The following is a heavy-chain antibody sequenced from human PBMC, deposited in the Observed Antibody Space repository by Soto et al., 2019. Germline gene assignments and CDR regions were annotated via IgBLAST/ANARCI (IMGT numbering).Heavy chain of an antibody. D-gene: IGHD6-25*01. Sequence: SETLSLTCTVSGCSISSSSYYWGWIRQPPGKGLEWIGSIYYSGSTFYSPSLRSRVTISVDTSKNQFSLRVSSVTAADTAVYYCAREYSSAPDYWGQGTLVTAPQ. CDR2: IYYSGST. CDR1: GCSISSSSYY. J-gene: IGHJ4*02. CDR3: AREYSSAPDY. V-gene: IGHV4-39*02.